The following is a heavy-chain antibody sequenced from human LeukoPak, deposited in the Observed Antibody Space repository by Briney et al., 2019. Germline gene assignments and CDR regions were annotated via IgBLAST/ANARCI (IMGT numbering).Heavy chain of an antibody. CDR3: ARVVVVIGNDAFDI. J-gene: IGHJ3*02. V-gene: IGHV3-13*05. D-gene: IGHD3-22*01. Sequence: GGSLRLSCAASGFTFSSYDMHWVRQATGKGLEWVSAIGTAGDPYYPGSVKGRFTISRENAKNSLYLQMNSLRAEDTAVYYCARVVVVIGNDAFDIWGQGTMVTVSS. CDR1: GFTFSSYD. CDR2: IGTAGDP.